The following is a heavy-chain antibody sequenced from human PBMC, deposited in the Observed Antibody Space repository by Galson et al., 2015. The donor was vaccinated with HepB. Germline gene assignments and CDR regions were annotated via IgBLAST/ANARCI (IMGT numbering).Heavy chain of an antibody. J-gene: IGHJ5*02. D-gene: IGHD3-10*01. CDR1: GYTLTELS. V-gene: IGHV1-24*01. Sequence: SVKVSCKVSGYTLTELSMHWVRQAPGKGLEWMGGFDPEDGETIHAQKFQGRVTMTEDTSTDTAYMELSSLRSEDTAVYYCATAWWDGSGSLWQVDWFDPWGQGTLVTVSS. CDR2: FDPEDGET. CDR3: ATAWWDGSGSLWQVDWFDP.